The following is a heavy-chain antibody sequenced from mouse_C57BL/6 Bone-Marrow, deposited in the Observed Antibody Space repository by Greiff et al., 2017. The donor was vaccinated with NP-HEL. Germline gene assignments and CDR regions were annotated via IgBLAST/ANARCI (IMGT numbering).Heavy chain of an antibody. CDR1: GFTFSSYT. CDR3: ARQSTTVVAPYYFDY. Sequence: EVMLVESGGGLVKPGGSLKLSCAASGFTFSSYTMSWVRQTPEKRLEWVATISGGGGNTYYPDSVKGRFTISRDNAKNTLYLQMSSLRSEDTALYYCARQSTTVVAPYYFDYWGQGTTLTVSS. CDR2: ISGGGGNT. D-gene: IGHD1-1*01. V-gene: IGHV5-9*01. J-gene: IGHJ2*01.